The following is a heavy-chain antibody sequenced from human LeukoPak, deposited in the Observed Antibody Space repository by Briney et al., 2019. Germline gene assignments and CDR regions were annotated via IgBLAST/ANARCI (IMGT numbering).Heavy chain of an antibody. CDR2: ISSSSSYI. J-gene: IGHJ4*02. D-gene: IGHD6-13*01. Sequence: GGSLRLSCAASGLTVSSNSMSWVRQAPGKGLEWVSFISSSSSYIYYADSVKGRFTISRDNAKNSLYLQMNSLRAEDTAVYYCARGSSSWYYFDYWGQGTLVTVSS. CDR1: GLTVSSNS. CDR3: ARGSSSWYYFDY. V-gene: IGHV3-21*01.